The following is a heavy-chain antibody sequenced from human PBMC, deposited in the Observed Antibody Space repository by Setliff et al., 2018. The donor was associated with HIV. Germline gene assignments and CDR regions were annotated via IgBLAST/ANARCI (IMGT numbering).Heavy chain of an antibody. V-gene: IGHV3-21*01. D-gene: IGHD1-20*01. CDR3: TRDYAYDWNSVMDV. CDR2: ISSSSSYI. CDR1: GFTFSSYT. Sequence: PGGSLRLSCAASGFTFSSYTINWVRQAPGKGLEWVSSISSSSSYIYYADSVKGRFTISRDNAKNSLYLQMNSLRAEDTAVYYCTRDYAYDWNSVMDVWGKGTTVTVSS. J-gene: IGHJ6*03.